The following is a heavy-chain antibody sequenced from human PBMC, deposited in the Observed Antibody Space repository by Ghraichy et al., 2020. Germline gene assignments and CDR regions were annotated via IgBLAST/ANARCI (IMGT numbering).Heavy chain of an antibody. J-gene: IGHJ6*02. CDR1: GGSFSGYY. D-gene: IGHD4-23*01. V-gene: IGHV4-34*01. CDR3: ARPRGKLFDYGMDV. CDR2: INHSGST. Sequence: SETLSITCAVYGGSFSGYYWSWIRQPPGKGLEWIGEINHSGSTNYNPSLKSRVTISVDTSKNQFSLKLSSVTAADTAVYYCARPRGKLFDYGMDVWGQGTTVTVSS.